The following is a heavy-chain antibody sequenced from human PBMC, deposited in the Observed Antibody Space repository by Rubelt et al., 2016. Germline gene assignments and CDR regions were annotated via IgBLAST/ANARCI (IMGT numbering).Heavy chain of an antibody. D-gene: IGHD6-13*01. Sequence: GGSLRLSCAASGFTFDDYAMSWVRQAPGKGLEWVSVIYSGGSTYYADSVKGRFTISRHNSKNTLYLQMNSLRAEDTAVYYCARMGTAAGTVISNEYWGQGTLVTVSS. CDR2: IYSGGST. CDR3: ARMGTAAGTVISNEY. CDR1: GFTFDDYA. J-gene: IGHJ4*02. V-gene: IGHV3-53*04.